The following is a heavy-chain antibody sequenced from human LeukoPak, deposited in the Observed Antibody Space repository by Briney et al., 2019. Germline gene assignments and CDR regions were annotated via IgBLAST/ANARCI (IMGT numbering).Heavy chain of an antibody. Sequence: PGRSLRLSCAASGFTFSSYSMQWVRQTPGKGLEWVGIMSNSGENTFYGEAVKGRFTISRDNSQNTQYLQMNSLRPEDTAVYYCAKGVASVTRYVDYWGQGTLVTVSS. CDR2: MSNSGENT. CDR1: GFTFSSYS. D-gene: IGHD4-17*01. V-gene: IGHV3-30*18. CDR3: AKGVASVTRYVDY. J-gene: IGHJ4*02.